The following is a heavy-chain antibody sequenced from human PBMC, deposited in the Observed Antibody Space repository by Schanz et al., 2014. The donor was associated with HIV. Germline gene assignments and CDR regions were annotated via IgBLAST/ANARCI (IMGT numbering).Heavy chain of an antibody. CDR1: GYNFGNLD. Sequence: QLVQSGAEAKKPGASVMLSCKASGYNFGNLDINWVRQARGQRLEWIGWIVVGSGNTNYAQKFQERVTITRDMSTSTAYMELSSLRSEDTAVYYCAREDVSNWSFDLWGRGTLVSVSS. CDR3: AREDVSNWSFDL. J-gene: IGHJ2*01. D-gene: IGHD3-10*02. V-gene: IGHV1-58*02. CDR2: IVVGSGNT.